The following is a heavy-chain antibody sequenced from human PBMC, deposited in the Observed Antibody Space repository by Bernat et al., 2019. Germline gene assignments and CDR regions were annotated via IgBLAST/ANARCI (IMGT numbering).Heavy chain of an antibody. CDR2: IKSKTDGGTT. D-gene: IGHD2-15*01. CDR1: GFTFSNAW. V-gene: IGHV3-15*01. J-gene: IGHJ6*02. CDR3: TTDPYCSGGSCYYYYYGMDV. Sequence: EVQLVESGGGLVKPGGSLRLSCAASGFTFSNAWMSWVRQAPGKGLEWVGRIKSKTDGGTTDYAAPVKGRFTISRDDSKNPLYLQMNSLKTEDTAVYYCTTDPYCSGGSCYYYYYGMDVWGQGTTVTVSS.